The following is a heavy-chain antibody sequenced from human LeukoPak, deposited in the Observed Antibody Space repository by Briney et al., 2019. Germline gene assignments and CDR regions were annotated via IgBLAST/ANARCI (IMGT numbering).Heavy chain of an antibody. Sequence: SETLSLTCTVSGGSISSYYWSWIRQPPGKGLEWIGYIYYNGSTNYNPSLKSRVTISVDTSKNQFSLKLSSVTAADTAVYYCARNDFWSGYFNYWGQGTLVTVSS. J-gene: IGHJ4*02. CDR1: GGSISSYY. CDR2: IYYNGST. CDR3: ARNDFWSGYFNY. V-gene: IGHV4-59*01. D-gene: IGHD3-3*01.